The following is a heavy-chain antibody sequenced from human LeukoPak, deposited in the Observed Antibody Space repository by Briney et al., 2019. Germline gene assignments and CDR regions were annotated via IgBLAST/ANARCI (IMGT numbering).Heavy chain of an antibody. Sequence: GGSLRLSCAASGFTFSSYAMSWVRQAPGKGLEWVSAISGSGGSTYYADSVKGRFTNSRDNSKNTLYLQMNSLRAEDTAVYYCAKDFSIVVVPAATIDYWGQGTLVTVSS. CDR2: ISGSGGST. J-gene: IGHJ4*02. V-gene: IGHV3-23*01. D-gene: IGHD2-2*01. CDR1: GFTFSSYA. CDR3: AKDFSIVVVPAATIDY.